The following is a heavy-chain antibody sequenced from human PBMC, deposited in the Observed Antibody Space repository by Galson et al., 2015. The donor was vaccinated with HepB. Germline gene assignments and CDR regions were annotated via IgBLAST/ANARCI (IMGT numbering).Heavy chain of an antibody. Sequence: QSGAEVKKPGESLRISCKGSGYSFTSYWISWVRQMPGKGLEWMGRIDPSDSYTNYSPSFQGHVTISADKSISTAYLQWSSLKASDTAMYYCALLEKQWLKGKWVDYWGQGTLVTVSS. V-gene: IGHV5-10-1*01. J-gene: IGHJ4*02. CDR1: GYSFTSYW. CDR2: IDPSDSYT. D-gene: IGHD6-19*01. CDR3: ALLEKQWLKGKWVDY.